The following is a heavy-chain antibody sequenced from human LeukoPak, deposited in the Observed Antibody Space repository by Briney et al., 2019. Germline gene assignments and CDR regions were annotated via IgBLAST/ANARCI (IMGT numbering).Heavy chain of an antibody. Sequence: PGGSLRLSCAASGFTFSSYSMNWVRQAPGKGLEWVSSISSSSSYIYYADSVKGRFTISRDNAKNLLYLQMNSLRAEDTAVYYCAKDPPPSSIPFDYWGQGTLVTVSS. J-gene: IGHJ4*02. CDR1: GFTFSSYS. CDR2: ISSSSSYI. D-gene: IGHD2-21*01. V-gene: IGHV3-21*01. CDR3: AKDPPPSSIPFDY.